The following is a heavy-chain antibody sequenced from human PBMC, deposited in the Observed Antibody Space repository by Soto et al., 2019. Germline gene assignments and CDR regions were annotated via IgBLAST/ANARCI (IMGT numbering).Heavy chain of an antibody. D-gene: IGHD2-15*01. V-gene: IGHV3-30*18. Sequence: GGSLRLSCAASGFTFSSYGMNWVRQAPGKGLEWVAVISYDGSNKYYADSVKGRFTISRDNSKNTLYLQMNSLRAEDTAVYYCAKSRVVVVAPAPYYYGMDVWGQGTTVTFSS. J-gene: IGHJ6*02. CDR3: AKSRVVVVAPAPYYYGMDV. CDR2: ISYDGSNK. CDR1: GFTFSSYG.